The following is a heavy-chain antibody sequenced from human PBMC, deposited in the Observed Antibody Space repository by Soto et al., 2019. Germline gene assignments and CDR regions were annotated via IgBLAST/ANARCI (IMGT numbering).Heavy chain of an antibody. J-gene: IGHJ6*02. D-gene: IGHD2-15*01. CDR3: VIMGFSGDSYLSSYYSGIDL. CDR1: EYSFPKYY. Sequence: GVSLKISCKGSEYSFPKYYIGWLRKMPGKDLEWMAIFYPDDSDTRYSPSFQGQVTIPADKSISTASLQWSSLRASDTAMYYCVIMGFSGDSYLSSYYSGIDLWGQETTVTVSS. V-gene: IGHV5-51*01. CDR2: FYPDDSDT.